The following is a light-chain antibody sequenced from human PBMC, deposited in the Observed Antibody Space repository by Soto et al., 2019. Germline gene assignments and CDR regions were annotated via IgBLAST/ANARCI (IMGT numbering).Light chain of an antibody. CDR1: QSISFY. Sequence: IPMTQSTSSLSASVGDRVTITCRASQSISFYLNWYQQKPGNAPKVLIYAASNLQTGVPSRFSGSGSGTDSTLTISSLQPEDFATYYCQQANSFPLTLGQGTRLEI. CDR3: QQANSFPLT. CDR2: AAS. V-gene: IGKV1-39*01. J-gene: IGKJ5*01.